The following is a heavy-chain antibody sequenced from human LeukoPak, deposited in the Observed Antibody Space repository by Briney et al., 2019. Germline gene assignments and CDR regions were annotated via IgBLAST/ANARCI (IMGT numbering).Heavy chain of an antibody. Sequence: SETLSLTCAVYGGSFSDYYWNWIRQSPGKGLEWIGEINHSGSTNYNPSLKSRVTISVDTSKNQFSLKLSSVTAADTAVYYCARELSIAAASVDHNWFDPWGQGTLVTVSS. CDR2: INHSGST. CDR3: ARELSIAAASVDHNWFDP. CDR1: GGSFSDYY. V-gene: IGHV4-34*01. J-gene: IGHJ5*02. D-gene: IGHD6-13*01.